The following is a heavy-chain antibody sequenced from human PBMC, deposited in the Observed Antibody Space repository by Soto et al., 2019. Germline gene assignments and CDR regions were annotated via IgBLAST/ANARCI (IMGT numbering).Heavy chain of an antibody. V-gene: IGHV1-2*06. CDR3: GRESGGATATLDYYYFYMDV. CDR1: GYTFSDYY. CDR2: INPNSGDA. Sequence: QVQLVQSGAEVKKPGASVTVSCKASGYTFSDYYLHWVRQAPGQGPEWMGRINPNSGDAKFAQKFQGRVTITRDTSVSTAFMELNWLKSDDTAVYYCGRESGGATATLDYYYFYMDVWGKGTTVTVSS. D-gene: IGHD5-12*01. J-gene: IGHJ6*03.